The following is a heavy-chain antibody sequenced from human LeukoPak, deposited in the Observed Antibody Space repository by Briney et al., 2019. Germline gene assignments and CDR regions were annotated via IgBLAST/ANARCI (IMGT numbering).Heavy chain of an antibody. Sequence: SETLSLTCTVSGGSISSYYWSWIRQPPGKGLEWIGYIYYSGSTNYNPSLKSRVTISVDTSKNQFSLKLSSVTAADTAVCYCARYSGSYLDYFDYWGQGTLVTVSS. V-gene: IGHV4-59*01. J-gene: IGHJ4*02. CDR2: IYYSGST. D-gene: IGHD1-26*01. CDR3: ARYSGSYLDYFDY. CDR1: GGSISSYY.